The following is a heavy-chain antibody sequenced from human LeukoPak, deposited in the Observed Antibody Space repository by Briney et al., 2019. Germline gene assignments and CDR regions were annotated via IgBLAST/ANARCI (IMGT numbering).Heavy chain of an antibody. Sequence: ASVKVSCKASGYTFTAYYLHWVRQAPGQGLELMGWINPNSGGTNYAQKFQGRVTMTRDTSISTAYMELSRLRSDDTAVYYCARLFGELSNFDYWGQGTLVTVSS. CDR1: GYTFTAYY. D-gene: IGHD3-10*01. CDR3: ARLFGELSNFDY. CDR2: INPNSGGT. J-gene: IGHJ4*02. V-gene: IGHV1-2*02.